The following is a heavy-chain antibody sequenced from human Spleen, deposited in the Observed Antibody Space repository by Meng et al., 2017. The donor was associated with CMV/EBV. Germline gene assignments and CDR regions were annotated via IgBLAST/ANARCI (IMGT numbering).Heavy chain of an antibody. D-gene: IGHD3-16*01. CDR1: VGSISSYY. J-gene: IGHJ5*02. CDR2: MYYSGTT. CDR3: ARGGGFFLTP. V-gene: IGHV4-59*01. Sequence: SETLSLTCTVSVGSISSYYWSWIRQPPGKGLEWIGYMYYSGTTNYNPSLKSRVAISVDTSKNQFSLKLSSVTAADTAVYYCARGGGFFLTPWGQGTLVTVSS.